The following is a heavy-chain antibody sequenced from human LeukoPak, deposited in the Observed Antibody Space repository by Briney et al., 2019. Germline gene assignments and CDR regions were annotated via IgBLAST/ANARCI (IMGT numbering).Heavy chain of an antibody. J-gene: IGHJ4*02. D-gene: IGHD1-26*01. CDR1: GGSISSSISC. V-gene: IGHV4-39*01. CDR3: ARLVGAATAPFDY. CDR2: IYYTGST. Sequence: PSETLSLTCTVSGGSISSSISCCGWIRQPRGNGLEWFGTIYYTGSTHSNRSLHSRVTIAVDTSKNQFSLKLSSVTAADTAVYYCARLVGAATAPFDYWGQGTLVTVSS.